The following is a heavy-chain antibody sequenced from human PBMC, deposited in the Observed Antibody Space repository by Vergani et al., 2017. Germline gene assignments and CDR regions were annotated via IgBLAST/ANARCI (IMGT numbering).Heavy chain of an antibody. CDR3: ARDRDYGGNYLDY. CDR2: IKQDGSEK. CDR1: GFTFSSYA. V-gene: IGHV3-7*01. D-gene: IGHD4-23*01. Sequence: EVQLLESGGGLVQPGGSLRLSCAASGFTFSSYAMSWVRQAPGKGLEWVANIKQDGSEKYYVDSVKGRFTISRDNAKNSLYLQMNSLRAEDTAVYYCARDRDYGGNYLDYWGQGTLVTVSS. J-gene: IGHJ4*02.